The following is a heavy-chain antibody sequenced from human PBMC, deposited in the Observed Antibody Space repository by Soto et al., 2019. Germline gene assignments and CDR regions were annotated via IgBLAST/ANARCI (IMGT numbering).Heavy chain of an antibody. D-gene: IGHD3-22*01. CDR2: ITSGGAS. CDR3: AKYDCYDTTGPD. Sequence: GSLRLSCEASGFTLNNYAINWVRQAPGRGLEWVSAITSGGASYYTGSVKGRFIISRDSSKNTLYLQMNSLRAEDTAVYHCAKYDCYDTTGPDWGQGTLVTVS. V-gene: IGHV3-23*01. J-gene: IGHJ4*02. CDR1: GFTLNNYA.